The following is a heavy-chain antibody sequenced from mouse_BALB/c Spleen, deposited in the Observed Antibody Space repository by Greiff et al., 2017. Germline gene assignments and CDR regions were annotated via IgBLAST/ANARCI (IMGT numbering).Heavy chain of an antibody. V-gene: IGHV1-9*01. CDR3: AKNYGSAWFAY. Sequence: EDILEWIGEILPGSGSTNYNEKFKGKATFTADTSSNTAYMQLSSLTSEDSAVYYCAKNYGSAWFAYWGQGTLVTVSA. CDR2: ILPGSGST. J-gene: IGHJ3*01. D-gene: IGHD1-1*02.